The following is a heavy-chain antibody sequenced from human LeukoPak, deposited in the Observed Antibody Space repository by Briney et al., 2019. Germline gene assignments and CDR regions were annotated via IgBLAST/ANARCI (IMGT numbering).Heavy chain of an antibody. CDR1: ENTFTNYY. V-gene: IGHV1-46*01. Sequence: ASVKVSCKASENTFTNYYMHWVRQAPGQGLEWLGLINPNGGRTSYAQKFQGRVTITTDESTSTAYMELSSLRSEDTAVYYCARGQAAADVDYWGQGTLVTVSS. D-gene: IGHD6-13*01. J-gene: IGHJ4*02. CDR3: ARGQAAADVDY. CDR2: INPNGGRT.